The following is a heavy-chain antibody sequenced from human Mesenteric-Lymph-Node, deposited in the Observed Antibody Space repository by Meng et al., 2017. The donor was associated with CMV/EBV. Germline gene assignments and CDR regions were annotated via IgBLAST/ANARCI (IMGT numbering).Heavy chain of an antibody. V-gene: IGHV4-34*01. CDR3: ARGSSYDILTGYFDY. J-gene: IGHJ4*02. CDR2: INHSGST. CDR1: GGSLSGDY. D-gene: IGHD3-9*01. Sequence: QVQFPQGGARLLKASETLSVTGAVEGGSLSGDYWNWIRQSPEKGLEWIGEINHSGSTTYNPSFTSRIIISVDTSTNQISLNMSSVTAADTAVYYCARGSSYDILTGYFDYWGQGALVTVSS.